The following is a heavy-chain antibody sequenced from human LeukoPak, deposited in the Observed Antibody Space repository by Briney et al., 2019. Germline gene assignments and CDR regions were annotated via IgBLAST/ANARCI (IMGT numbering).Heavy chain of an antibody. D-gene: IGHD3-22*01. CDR2: IKSDGKT. CDR3: ARAPSEVGGYYPEYFRH. V-gene: IGHV3-74*01. J-gene: IGHJ1*01. CDR1: GLTFSNVW. Sequence: GGSLRLSCAASGLTFSNVWMNWVRQAPGKGLVWVSRIKSDGKTNYADSVKGRFTISRDNAKDTVSLQMDSLRAEDTGVYYCARAPSEVGGYYPEYFRHWGQGTLVTVSS.